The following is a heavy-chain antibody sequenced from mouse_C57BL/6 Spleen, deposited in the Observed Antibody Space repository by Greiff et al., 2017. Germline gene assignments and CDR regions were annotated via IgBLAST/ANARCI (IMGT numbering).Heavy chain of an antibody. CDR2: INPNYGTT. CDR1: GYSFTDYN. CDR3: ARGKFLIITTVVAPMDY. Sequence: EVQLQQSGPELVKPGASVKISCKASGYSFTDYNMNWVKQSNGKSLEWIGVINPNYGTTSYNQKFKGKATLTVDQSSSTAYMQLNSLTSEDSAVYYCARGKFLIITTVVAPMDYWGQGTSVTVSS. D-gene: IGHD1-1*01. J-gene: IGHJ4*01. V-gene: IGHV1-39*01.